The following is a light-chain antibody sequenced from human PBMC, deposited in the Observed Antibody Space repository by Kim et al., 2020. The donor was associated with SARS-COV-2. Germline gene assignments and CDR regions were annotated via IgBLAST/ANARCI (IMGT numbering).Light chain of an antibody. CDR2: DVS. J-gene: IGLJ2*01. V-gene: IGLV2-11*03. CDR3: CSYAGSYTWV. Sequence: GQSVTIYCTGTSSDVGGYNYVSWYQQHPGKAPKLIISDVSEWPSGVPDRFSGSKSGNTASLTISGLQAEDEADYFCCSYAGSYTWVFGGGTQLTVL. CDR1: SSDVGGYNY.